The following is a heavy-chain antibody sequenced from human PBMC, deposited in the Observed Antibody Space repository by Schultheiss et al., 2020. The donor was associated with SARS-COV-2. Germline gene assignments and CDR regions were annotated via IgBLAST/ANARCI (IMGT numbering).Heavy chain of an antibody. V-gene: IGHV4-59*01. D-gene: IGHD6-19*01. J-gene: IGHJ4*02. CDR1: GGSINNYY. Sequence: SETLSLTCTVSGGSINNYYWSWIRQPPGKGLEWIGYIYSSGSTNYNPSLKSRVTMSVDTSKNQFSLKLTSVTAADTAVYYCARGSIAVAGTHYFDYWGQGTLVTVSS. CDR3: ARGSIAVAGTHYFDY. CDR2: IYSSGST.